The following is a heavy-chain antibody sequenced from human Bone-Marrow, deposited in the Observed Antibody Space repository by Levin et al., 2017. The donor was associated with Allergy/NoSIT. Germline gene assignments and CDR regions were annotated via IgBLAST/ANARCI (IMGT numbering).Heavy chain of an antibody. CDR3: ARGGCSSTSCLDY. Sequence: LSSETLSLTCAASGFTFSRYYMHWVRQAPGKGLVWVSRITLDVTDTYYADSVKGRFTISRDNAENTLFLQMNSLRAEDTAIYYCARGGCSSTSCLDYWGQGILVTVSS. V-gene: IGHV3-74*01. CDR2: ITLDVTDT. CDR1: GFTFSRYY. D-gene: IGHD2-2*01. J-gene: IGHJ4*02.